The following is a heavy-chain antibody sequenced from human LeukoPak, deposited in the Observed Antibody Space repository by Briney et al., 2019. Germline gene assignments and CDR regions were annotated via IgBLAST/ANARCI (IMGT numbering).Heavy chain of an antibody. Sequence: ASVKVSCKASGYTFTGYYMHWVRQAPGQGLEWMGWINPNSGDTNYAQKFQGWVTMTRDTSISTAYMELSRLTSDDTAVYYCATQRATVVAPFDYWGQGTLLIVSS. J-gene: IGHJ4*02. V-gene: IGHV1-2*04. CDR2: INPNSGDT. D-gene: IGHD4-23*01. CDR1: GYTFTGYY. CDR3: ATQRATVVAPFDY.